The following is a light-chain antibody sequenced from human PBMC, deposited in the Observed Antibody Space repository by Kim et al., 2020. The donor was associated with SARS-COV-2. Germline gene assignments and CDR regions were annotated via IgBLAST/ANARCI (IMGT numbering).Light chain of an antibody. Sequence: AAVGDRVTITCRASQGIASSLLWFQQKPGEVPKRLIHAASNLQSGAPSMFSGSGSGTEFTLTISSLQPEDFATYYCLQYGGLPVTFGGGTRVEIK. CDR3: LQYGGLPVT. J-gene: IGKJ4*01. V-gene: IGKV1-17*03. CDR1: QGIASS. CDR2: AAS.